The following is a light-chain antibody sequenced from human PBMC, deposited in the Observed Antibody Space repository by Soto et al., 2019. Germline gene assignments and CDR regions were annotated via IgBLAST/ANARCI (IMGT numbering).Light chain of an antibody. CDR3: TSYAGGNNV. CDR2: EVN. Sequence: QSVLTQPPSASGSPGQSVTISCTGTSSDVGGYNYVSWYQQYPGEVPKLMVYEVNKLPSGVPDRFSGSKSGNTASLTVSGLQAEDEADYYCTSYAGGNNVFGTGTKLTVL. J-gene: IGLJ1*01. CDR1: SSDVGGYNY. V-gene: IGLV2-8*01.